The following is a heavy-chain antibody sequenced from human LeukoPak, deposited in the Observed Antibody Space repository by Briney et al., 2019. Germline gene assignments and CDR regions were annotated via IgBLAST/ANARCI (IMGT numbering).Heavy chain of an antibody. Sequence: PSETLSLTCAVSGYSISSGYYWGWIRQPPGKGLEWMGYIYYSGSTNYNPSLKSRVAISADTSKNQFSLKLSSVTAAATAVYSCARVGACGDNCYPYYNYFDYWGQGTLVTVSS. J-gene: IGHJ4*02. CDR3: ARVGACGDNCYPYYNYFDY. CDR2: IYYSGST. D-gene: IGHD2-15*01. V-gene: IGHV4-38-2*01. CDR1: GYSISSGYY.